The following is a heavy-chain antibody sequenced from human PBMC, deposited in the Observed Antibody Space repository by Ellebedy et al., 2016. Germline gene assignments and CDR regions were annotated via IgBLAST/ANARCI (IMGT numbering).Heavy chain of an antibody. CDR1: GFTFSSYW. J-gene: IGHJ3*01. CDR2: IKQDGDYR. Sequence: GGSLRLSCAASGFTFSSYWMSWVRQAPGKGLEWVANIKQDGDYRYYVDSVKGRFTISRDNAKNSLYLQMNSLRAEDTAVYYCARLVDTYGFVGFDVWGQGTMVTVSS. CDR3: ARLVDTYGFVGFDV. V-gene: IGHV3-7*03. D-gene: IGHD5-18*01.